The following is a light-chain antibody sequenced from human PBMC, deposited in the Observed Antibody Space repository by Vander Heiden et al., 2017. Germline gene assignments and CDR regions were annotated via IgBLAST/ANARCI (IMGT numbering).Light chain of an antibody. CDR3: QQRSNWPPIT. CDR1: QSVSNF. CDR2: DAS. Sequence: ENVLTQSPATLSLSPGERATLSCRASQSVSNFLAWYQQKPGQAPRILIYDASNRATGIPARFSGSGSGTDFTLTISSLEPEDFAVYYCQQRSNWPPITFGQGTRLEIK. V-gene: IGKV3-11*01. J-gene: IGKJ5*01.